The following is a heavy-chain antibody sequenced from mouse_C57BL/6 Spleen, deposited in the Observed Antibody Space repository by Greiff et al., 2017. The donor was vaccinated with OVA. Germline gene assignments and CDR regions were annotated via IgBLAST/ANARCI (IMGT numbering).Heavy chain of an antibody. J-gene: IGHJ4*01. CDR1: GFTFSDYG. V-gene: IGHV5-17*01. CDR2: ISSGSSTI. Sequence: EVKLVESGGGLVKPGGSLKLSCAASGFTFSDYGMHWVRQAPEKGLEWVAFISSGSSTIYYADTVKGRFTISRDNAKNTLFLQMTGLRSEDTAMYYCARPGGYAMDYWGQGTSVTVSS. CDR3: ARPGGYAMDY.